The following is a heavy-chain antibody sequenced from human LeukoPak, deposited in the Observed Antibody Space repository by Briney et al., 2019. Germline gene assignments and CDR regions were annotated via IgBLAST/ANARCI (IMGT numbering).Heavy chain of an antibody. V-gene: IGHV1-18*01. CDR2: ISAYNGNT. D-gene: IGHD4-17*01. CDR1: GYTFTSYG. Sequence: ASVKVSCKASGYTFTSYGISWVRQAPGQGLEWMGWISAYNGNTNYAQKLQGGVTMTTDTSTSTAYMELRSLRSDDTAVYYCAKDRNYGDPYYFDYWGQGTLVTVSS. J-gene: IGHJ4*02. CDR3: AKDRNYGDPYYFDY.